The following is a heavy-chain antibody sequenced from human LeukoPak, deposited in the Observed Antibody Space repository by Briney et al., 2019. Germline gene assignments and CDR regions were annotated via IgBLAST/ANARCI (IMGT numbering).Heavy chain of an antibody. Sequence: PGGSLRLSCAASGFTFSSCGMHWVRQAPGKGLEWLAAISYDGSDKYFADSVKGRFTISRDNSKNTLYLQMNSLRAEDTAVYYCAKDLSVPALDVWGQGTTVTVSS. CDR3: AKDLSVPALDV. CDR1: GFTFSSCG. CDR2: ISYDGSDK. J-gene: IGHJ6*02. V-gene: IGHV3-30*18. D-gene: IGHD2/OR15-2a*01.